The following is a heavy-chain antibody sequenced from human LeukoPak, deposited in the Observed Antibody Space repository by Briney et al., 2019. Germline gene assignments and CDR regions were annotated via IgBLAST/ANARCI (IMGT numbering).Heavy chain of an antibody. V-gene: IGHV3-7*01. Sequence: PGGSLRLSCAASGFTFSSYWMSWVRQAPGKGLEGVANIKQDGSAKYYVDSVKGRFTISRDNAKNSLYLQMNSLRAEDTAVYYCARVSRGGDYYFDYWGQGTLVTVSS. D-gene: IGHD2-21*02. J-gene: IGHJ4*02. CDR1: GFTFSSYW. CDR2: IKQDGSAK. CDR3: ARVSRGGDYYFDY.